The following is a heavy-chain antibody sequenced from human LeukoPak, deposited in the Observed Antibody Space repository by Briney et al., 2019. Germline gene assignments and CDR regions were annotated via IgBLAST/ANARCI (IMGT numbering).Heavy chain of an antibody. CDR3: ARDRLVLRPRSSSDY. CDR2: ISYDGSNK. Sequence: SLRLSCAASGFTFSNYGMHWVRQAPGKGLEWVAVISYDGSNKYYADSVKGRFTISRDNSKNTLYLQMNSLRAEDTAIYYCARDRLVLRPRSSSDYWGQGTLVTVSS. V-gene: IGHV3-30*03. D-gene: IGHD6-6*01. CDR1: GFTFSNYG. J-gene: IGHJ4*02.